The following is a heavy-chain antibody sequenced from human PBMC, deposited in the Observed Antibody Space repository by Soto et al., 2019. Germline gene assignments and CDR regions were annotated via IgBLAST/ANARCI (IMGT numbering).Heavy chain of an antibody. CDR2: ISSSSSSK. D-gene: IGHD4-17*01. CDR1: GFTFSTYS. CDR3: ARDLSPPPEDYGGKSWRFYLDC. V-gene: IGHV3-48*02. Sequence: GGSLRLSCAASGFTFSTYSMNWVRQAPGKGLEWVSYISSSSSSKHYADSVKGRFTISRDNARNSLYLEMNSLRDEDTAVYFCARDLSPPPEDYGGKSWRFYLDCWGQGTLVTVSS. J-gene: IGHJ4*02.